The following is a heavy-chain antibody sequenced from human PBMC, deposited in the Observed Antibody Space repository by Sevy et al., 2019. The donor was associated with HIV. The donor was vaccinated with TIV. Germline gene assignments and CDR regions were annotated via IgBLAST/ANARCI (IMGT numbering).Heavy chain of an antibody. Sequence: GGSLRLSCAASGFTFREYAMHWVRQAPGKGLEWLTFIRYDGTNKYYTDSVRGRFTIYRDNSKNTLYLQMNSLRGEDKAVYYCAKGPHPAVTTSYGMDVWGQGTTVTVSS. V-gene: IGHV3-30*02. D-gene: IGHD4-17*01. CDR3: AKGPHPAVTTSYGMDV. J-gene: IGHJ6*02. CDR1: GFTFREYA. CDR2: IRYDGTNK.